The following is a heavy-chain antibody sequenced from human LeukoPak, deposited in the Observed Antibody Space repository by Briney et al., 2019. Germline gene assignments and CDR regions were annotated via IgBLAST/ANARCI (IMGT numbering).Heavy chain of an antibody. D-gene: IGHD6-19*01. CDR3: ARDPNSSGWYDNWFDP. CDR1: GGSISSGDYY. CDR2: IYYSGST. Sequence: SETLSLTCTVSGGSISSGDYYWSWIRQPPGKGLEWIGYIYYSGSTYYNPSLKSRVTISVDTSKNQFSLKLSSVTAADTAVYYCARDPNSSGWYDNWFDPWGQGTLVTVSS. V-gene: IGHV4-30-4*08. J-gene: IGHJ5*02.